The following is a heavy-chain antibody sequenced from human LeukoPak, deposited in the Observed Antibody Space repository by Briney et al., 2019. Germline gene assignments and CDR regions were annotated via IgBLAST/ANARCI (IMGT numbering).Heavy chain of an antibody. CDR2: ISGSGGST. V-gene: IGHV3-23*01. CDR3: AKGPVVTFDN. D-gene: IGHD2-15*01. Sequence: GGSLRLSCAASGFTFSSYGMHWVRQAPGKGLEWVSGISGSGGSTYYADSVKGRFTISRDNSKKTLYLQMNSLRAEDTAVYYCAKGPVVTFDNWGQGTMVTVSS. J-gene: IGHJ3*02. CDR1: GFTFSSYG.